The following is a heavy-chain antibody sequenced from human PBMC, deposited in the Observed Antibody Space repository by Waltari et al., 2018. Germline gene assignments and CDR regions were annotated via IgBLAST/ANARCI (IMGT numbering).Heavy chain of an antibody. CDR2: IKQDGSEK. CDR3: ARKWSLSGPGNFDY. V-gene: IGHV3-7*01. D-gene: IGHD2-8*01. Sequence: EVQLVESGGGLVQPGGSLRLSCAASGFTFSSYWMSWVRQAPGKGLEWVANIKQDGSEKYYVDSVKGRFTISRDNAKNSLYLQMNSLRAEDTAVYYCARKWSLSGPGNFDYWGQGTLVTVSS. J-gene: IGHJ4*02. CDR1: GFTFSSYW.